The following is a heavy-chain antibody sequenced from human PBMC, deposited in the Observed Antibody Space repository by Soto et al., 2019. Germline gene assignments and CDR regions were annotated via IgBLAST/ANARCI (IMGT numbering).Heavy chain of an antibody. CDR2: IYYRGTT. CDR1: NGSVKFYA. J-gene: IGHJ4*02. V-gene: IGHV4-59*02. Sequence: XTPSLHCNVSNGSVKFYACSWIRQPPGKELELIGNIYYRGTTNYNPSRQGRVTMSIETSKNQFSLMFTSGTSLVTAVYYCTRVATGVHSWGRGVLATVSS. D-gene: IGHD4-4*01. CDR3: TRVATGVHS.